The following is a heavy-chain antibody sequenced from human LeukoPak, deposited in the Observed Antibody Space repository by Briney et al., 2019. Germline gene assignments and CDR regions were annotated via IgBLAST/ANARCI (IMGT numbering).Heavy chain of an antibody. CDR1: GGTFSSYA. J-gene: IGHJ4*02. CDR2: IIPIFGTA. V-gene: IGHV1-69*13. CDR3: ATVLGIAAAGTQIDY. Sequence: SVKVSCKASGGTFSSYAISWVRQAPGQGLEWMGGIIPIFGTANYAQKFQGRVTITADESTSTAYMELSSLRSEDTAVYYCATVLGIAAAGTQIDYWGQGTLVTVSS. D-gene: IGHD6-13*01.